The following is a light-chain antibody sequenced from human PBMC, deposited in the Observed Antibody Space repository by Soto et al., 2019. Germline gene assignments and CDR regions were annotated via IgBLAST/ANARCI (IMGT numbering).Light chain of an antibody. CDR1: ESIRTW. J-gene: IGKJ5*01. CDR3: QQYNSYPIT. V-gene: IGKV1-5*01. Sequence: DIQMTQSPTTLSASIGDRVTITCRASESIRTWLAWYQHKPGKAPKFLIYDASSLQSGVPSKFSGSGSGTDFTLTISSLQPEDFATYYCQQYNSYPITFGQGTRLEIK. CDR2: DAS.